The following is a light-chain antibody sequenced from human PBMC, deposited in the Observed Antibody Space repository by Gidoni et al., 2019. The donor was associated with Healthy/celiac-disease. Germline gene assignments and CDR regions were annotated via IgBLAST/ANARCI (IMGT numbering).Light chain of an antibody. CDR1: RLRSYY. J-gene: IGLJ3*02. V-gene: IGLV3-19*01. Sequence: SSELTQDPAVSVALGKTVRITCQGDRLRSYYASWYQQKPGQAPVLVIYGKNNRPSGIPDRFSGSSSGNTASLTITGAQAEDEADYYCNARDSSGNHLWVFGGGTKLTVL. CDR2: GKN. CDR3: NARDSSGNHLWV.